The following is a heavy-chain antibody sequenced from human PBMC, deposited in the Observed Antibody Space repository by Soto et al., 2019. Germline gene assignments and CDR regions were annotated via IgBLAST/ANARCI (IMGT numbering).Heavy chain of an antibody. CDR3: ARGDFWSGYRKKGAFDI. Sequence: PGGSLRLSCAASGFTFSSYAMSWVRQAPGKGLEWVSAISGSGGSTYYADSVKGRFTISRDNSKNTLYLQMNSLRAEDTAVYYCARGDFWSGYRKKGAFDIWGQGTMVTVSS. J-gene: IGHJ3*02. CDR1: GFTFSSYA. V-gene: IGHV3-23*01. CDR2: ISGSGGST. D-gene: IGHD3-3*01.